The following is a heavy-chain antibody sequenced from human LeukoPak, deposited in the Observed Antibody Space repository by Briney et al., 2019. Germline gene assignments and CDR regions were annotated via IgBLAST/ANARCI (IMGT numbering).Heavy chain of an antibody. Sequence: AASVKVSCKASGYTFTSYAMHWVRQAPGQRLEWMGWINAGNGNTKYSQKFQGRVTITRDTSASTASMELSSLRSEDTAVYYCARDGLSTTGTTWEDYYYYGMDVWGKGTTVTVSS. CDR3: ARDGLSTTGTTWEDYYYYGMDV. CDR1: GYTFTSYA. V-gene: IGHV1-3*01. J-gene: IGHJ6*04. CDR2: INAGNGNT. D-gene: IGHD1-1*01.